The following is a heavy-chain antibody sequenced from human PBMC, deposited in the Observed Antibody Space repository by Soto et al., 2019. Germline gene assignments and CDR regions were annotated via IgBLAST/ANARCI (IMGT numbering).Heavy chain of an antibody. CDR3: AIRVGGQKLVNFDP. CDR1: GYTFTSYY. V-gene: IGHV1-8*01. J-gene: IGHJ5*02. Sequence: ASVKVSCKASGYTFTSYYINWVRQATGQGLEWMGWMNPNSGNTGYAQKFQGRVTMTRSTSISTAYMELSSLRSEGTAVYYCAIRVGGQKLVNFDPWGKGTLVTVP. D-gene: IGHD3-16*01. CDR2: MNPNSGNT.